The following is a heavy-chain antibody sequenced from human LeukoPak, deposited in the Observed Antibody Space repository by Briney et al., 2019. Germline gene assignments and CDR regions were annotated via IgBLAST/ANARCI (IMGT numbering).Heavy chain of an antibody. D-gene: IGHD3-10*01. CDR3: ASVYGSGKRWFDP. CDR2: IYYSGST. CDR1: GGSISSSDYY. Sequence: SETLSLTCTVSGGSISSSDYYWGWIRQPPEKGLEWIGSIYYSGSTYYNPSLKSRVTISVDTSKSQFSLKLSSVTAADTAVYYCASVYGSGKRWFDPWGQGTLVTVSS. V-gene: IGHV4-39*01. J-gene: IGHJ5*02.